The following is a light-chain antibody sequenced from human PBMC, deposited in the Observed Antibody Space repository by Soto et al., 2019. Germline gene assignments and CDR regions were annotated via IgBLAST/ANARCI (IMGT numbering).Light chain of an antibody. CDR1: QTISTW. CDR2: DAS. Sequence: DIQVTQSPPTLSASVGDRVTITFRASQTISTWMAWYQQKPGKAPKLLVYDASTLQSGVASRFSGSGSGTEFTLTISSLQTDDFSTYYCQQYHSYWTFGQGTKVDI. V-gene: IGKV1-5*01. CDR3: QQYHSYWT. J-gene: IGKJ1*01.